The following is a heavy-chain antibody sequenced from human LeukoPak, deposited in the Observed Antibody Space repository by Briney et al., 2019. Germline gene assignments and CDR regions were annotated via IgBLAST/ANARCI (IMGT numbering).Heavy chain of an antibody. CDR3: AKAGGGFCSSTSCYFDY. V-gene: IGHV3-23*01. D-gene: IGHD2-2*01. CDR2: ISGSGGST. J-gene: IGHJ4*02. Sequence: GGSLRLSCAASGFTFSSYAMSWVRQAPGKGLEWVSTISGSGGSTYYADSVKGRFTISRDNSKNTLYLQMNSLRAEDTAFYYCAKAGGGFCSSTSCYFDYWGQGTLVTVSS. CDR1: GFTFSSYA.